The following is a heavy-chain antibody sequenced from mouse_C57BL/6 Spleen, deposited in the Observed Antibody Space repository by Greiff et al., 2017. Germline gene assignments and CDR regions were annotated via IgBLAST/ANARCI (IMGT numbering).Heavy chain of an antibody. CDR2: LYPGNGDT. Sequence: VQLQQSGAELVKPGASVKISCKASGYAFSSYWMNWVKQRPGKGLEWIGQLYPGNGDTNYNEKFKGKATLTADKSSSTAYMQLRSLTSDDSAVYFCAREGRITTHFDYWGQGTTLTVSS. D-gene: IGHD1-1*01. CDR1: GYAFSSYW. J-gene: IGHJ2*01. V-gene: IGHV1-80*01. CDR3: AREGRITTHFDY.